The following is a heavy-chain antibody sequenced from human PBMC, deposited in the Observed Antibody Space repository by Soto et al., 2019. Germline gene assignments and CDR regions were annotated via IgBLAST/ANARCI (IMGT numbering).Heavy chain of an antibody. CDR3: VSWVSAHFDY. Sequence: PGGSLRLSCAASGFTFDSPYSHAMSWVRQSPGKGPEWASTISSNGANTHYAESVRGRFTISKDASRNTVHLHMNSLRADDTATYFCVSWVSAHFDYWGHGTRVTVSS. CDR1: GFTFDSPYSHA. V-gene: IGHV3-23*01. D-gene: IGHD2-8*01. CDR2: ISSNGANT. J-gene: IGHJ4*01.